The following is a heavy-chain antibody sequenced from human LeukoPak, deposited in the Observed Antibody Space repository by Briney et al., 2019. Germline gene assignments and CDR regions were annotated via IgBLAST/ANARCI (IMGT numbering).Heavy chain of an antibody. CDR2: ISYICST. D-gene: IGHD4-17*01. CDR3: ARDLVTVTKGFDI. V-gene: IGHV4-59*11. J-gene: IGHJ3*02. Sequence: PPETLSLTRALSHDSFSSHFWTWIRQPPGQGLEGIGYISYICSTNYNPSLNRRVTISIDTSRNRFSFRLSSVTAADMAVYDGARDLVTVTKGFDIWGQGTMVSVSS. CDR1: HDSFSSHF.